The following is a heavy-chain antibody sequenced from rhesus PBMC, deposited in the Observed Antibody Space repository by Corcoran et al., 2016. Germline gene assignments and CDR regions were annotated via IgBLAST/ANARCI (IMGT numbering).Heavy chain of an antibody. CDR2: ISSDGSST. CDR3: AKDGAEYPGGGSLDV. CDR1: GFTFSSYW. D-gene: IGHD2-21*01. V-gene: IGHV3-119*01. Sequence: EVQLAESGGGLVQPGGSLRLSCAASGFTFSSYWMYWVRQAPGKGLEWVSRISSDGSSTSYADSVKGRFTISRENAKNSLYLQMNSLRAEDTAVYYCAKDGAEYPGGGSLDVWGRGVLVTV. J-gene: IGHJ5-2*02.